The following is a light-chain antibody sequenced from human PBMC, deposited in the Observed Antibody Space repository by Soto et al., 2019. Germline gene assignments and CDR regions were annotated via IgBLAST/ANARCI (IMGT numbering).Light chain of an antibody. CDR1: HTVLSSSNNKNN. Sequence: VMTQSPAALAVCLGERPPPNCKSRHTVLSSSNNKNNLAWYQQKPGQPPNLLLYWASTRESGVPDRFSGSGSGTDFTLNISRVEADDVGIYYCMQGTHWPQTFGQGTKVDIK. J-gene: IGKJ1*01. CDR3: MQGTHWPQT. V-gene: IGKV4-1*01. CDR2: WAS.